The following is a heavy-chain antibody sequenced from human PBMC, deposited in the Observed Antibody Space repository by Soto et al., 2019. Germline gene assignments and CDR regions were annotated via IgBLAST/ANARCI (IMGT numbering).Heavy chain of an antibody. J-gene: IGHJ5*02. Sequence: TSETLSLTCTVSGVSISSGGYYWSWIRQHPGKGLEWIGYIYYSGSTYYNPSLKSRVTISVDTSKNQFSLKLSSVTAADTAVYYCARGPAYSSSWYGNWFDPWGQGTLVTVSS. CDR1: GVSISSGGYY. V-gene: IGHV4-31*03. CDR2: IYYSGST. D-gene: IGHD6-13*01. CDR3: ARGPAYSSSWYGNWFDP.